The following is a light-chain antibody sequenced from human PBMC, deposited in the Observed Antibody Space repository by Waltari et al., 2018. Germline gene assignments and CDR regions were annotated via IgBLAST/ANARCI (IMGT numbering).Light chain of an antibody. CDR2: SAS. CDR1: QSISSY. Sequence: DIQMTQSPSSLSASVGDRVTITCRASQSISSYLSWYQQKLGKAPKLLIYSASSLHGGVPSRFSGSGSGTDFTLTISSLQPDDFATYYCQQSYNFPYTFGQGTKLEIK. J-gene: IGKJ2*01. V-gene: IGKV1-39*01. CDR3: QQSYNFPYT.